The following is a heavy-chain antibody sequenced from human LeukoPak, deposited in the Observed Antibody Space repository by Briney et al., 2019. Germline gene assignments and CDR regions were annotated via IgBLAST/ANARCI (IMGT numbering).Heavy chain of an antibody. V-gene: IGHV3-21*01. Sequence: GGSLRLSCAASGFTFSSYSMNWVRQAPGKGLEWVSSISSSSSYIYYADSVKGRFTISRDNAKNSLYLQMNSLRAEDTAVYYCARDFAPTYYYDSSGYYYDYWGQGTLVTVSS. CDR3: ARDFAPTYYYDSSGYYYDY. CDR2: ISSSSSYI. D-gene: IGHD3-22*01. CDR1: GFTFSSYS. J-gene: IGHJ4*02.